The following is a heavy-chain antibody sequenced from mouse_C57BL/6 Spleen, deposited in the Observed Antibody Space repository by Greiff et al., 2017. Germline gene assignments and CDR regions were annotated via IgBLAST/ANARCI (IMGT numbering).Heavy chain of an antibody. D-gene: IGHD1-1*01. CDR3: ARGGSSYTYYAMDY. CDR2: IYPGDGDT. V-gene: IGHV1-80*01. J-gene: IGHJ4*01. CDR1: GYAFSSYW. Sequence: QVQLKESGAELVKPGASVKISCKASGYAFSSYWMNWVKQRPGKGLEWIGQIYPGDGDTNYNGKFKGKATLTADKSSSTAYMQLSSLTSEDSAVYFCARGGSSYTYYAMDYWGQGTSVTVSS.